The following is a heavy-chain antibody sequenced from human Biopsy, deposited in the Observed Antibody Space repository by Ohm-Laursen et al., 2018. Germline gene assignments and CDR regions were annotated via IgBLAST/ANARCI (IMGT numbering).Heavy chain of an antibody. CDR1: GYTFTTYD. D-gene: IGHD1/OR15-1a*01. Sequence: GSSVKVSCKASGYTFTTYDINWVRQATGQGLEWMGGIIGIFRTAHYAQKFQGRVTITADEFMSTAYMELSSLRSEDTAVYYCARGGGYNWNNGWFDPWGQGTLVTVSS. V-gene: IGHV1-69*01. CDR2: IIGIFRTA. J-gene: IGHJ5*02. CDR3: ARGGGYNWNNGWFDP.